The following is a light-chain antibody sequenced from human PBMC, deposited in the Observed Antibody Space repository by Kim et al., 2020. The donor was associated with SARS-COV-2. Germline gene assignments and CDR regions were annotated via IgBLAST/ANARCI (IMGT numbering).Light chain of an antibody. CDR3: QVWDRSTVV. Sequence: SYELTQPPSLSVAPGKTARITCWGNNIGSKSVHWYQQKPGQAPVLVISFHTDRPSWNSGRFSGSNSGNTATLTISRAKAGDEADYYCQVWDRSTVVFGGGTQLSVL. J-gene: IGLJ2*01. CDR2: FHT. V-gene: IGLV3-21*01. CDR1: NIGSKS.